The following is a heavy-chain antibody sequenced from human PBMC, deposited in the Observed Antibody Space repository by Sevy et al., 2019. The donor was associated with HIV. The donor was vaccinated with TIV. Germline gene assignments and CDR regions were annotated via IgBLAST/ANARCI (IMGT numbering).Heavy chain of an antibody. D-gene: IGHD6-19*01. CDR3: AKDSSGSGNYLDY. CDR2: ISGTSRTI. CDR1: GFTFSTYS. V-gene: IGHV3-48*01. Sequence: GGSLRLSCAASGFTFSTYSMNWVRQAPGKGLEWVSYISGTSRTIYYADSVKDRFTISRDNAKNSLYLQMNSLRAEDSALYYCAKDSSGSGNYLDYWGQGILVTVSS. J-gene: IGHJ4*02.